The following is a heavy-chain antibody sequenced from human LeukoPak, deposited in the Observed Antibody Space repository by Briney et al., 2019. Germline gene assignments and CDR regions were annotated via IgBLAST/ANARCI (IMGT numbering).Heavy chain of an antibody. CDR3: ARGLFYPRFWPYYYYYYMDV. CDR1: GYTFTGYD. V-gene: IGHV1-8*01. D-gene: IGHD3-3*01. J-gene: IGHJ6*03. Sequence: ASVKVSCKASGYTFTGYDINWARQATGQGLEWMGWMNPNSGNTGYAQKFQGRVTMTRNTSISTAYMELSSLRSEDTAVYYCARGLFYPRFWPYYYYYYMDVWGKGTTVTVSS. CDR2: MNPNSGNT.